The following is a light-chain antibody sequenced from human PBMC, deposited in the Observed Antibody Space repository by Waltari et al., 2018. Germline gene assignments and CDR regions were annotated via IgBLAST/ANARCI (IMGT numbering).Light chain of an antibody. CDR2: AAS. CDR1: QGISSY. V-gene: IGKV1-9*01. Sequence: RVTITCRASQGISSYLAWYQQKPGKAPKLLIYAASTLQSGVPSRFSGSGSGSDFTLTISSLQPEDFAIYFCQQFNSHPYTFGQGTKLEI. J-gene: IGKJ2*01. CDR3: QQFNSHPYT.